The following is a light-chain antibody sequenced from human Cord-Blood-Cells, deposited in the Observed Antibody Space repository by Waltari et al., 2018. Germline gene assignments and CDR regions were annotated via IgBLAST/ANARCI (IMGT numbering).Light chain of an antibody. CDR2: GNS. V-gene: IGLV1-40*01. CDR3: QSYDSSLSGSVV. J-gene: IGLJ2*01. CDR1: SSTIGAGYD. Sequence: QSVLTQPPSVSGAPAQRVTISCTGSSSTIGAGYDVHWYQQLPGTAPKLLIYGNSNRPSGVPDRFSGSKSGTSASLAITGLQAEDEADYYCQSYDSSLSGSVVFGGGTKLTVL.